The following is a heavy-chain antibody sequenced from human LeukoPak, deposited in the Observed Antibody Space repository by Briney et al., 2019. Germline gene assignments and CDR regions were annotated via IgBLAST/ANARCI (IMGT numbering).Heavy chain of an antibody. Sequence: GGSLRLSCAASGFTFSSYAMSWVRQAPGKGLEWVSAISGSGGSTYYADSVKGRFTISRDNSKNTLYLQMNSLRAEDTAVYYCAKYPVDTAMVTYYFDYWGQGTLVTVSS. J-gene: IGHJ4*02. V-gene: IGHV3-23*01. CDR3: AKYPVDTAMVTYYFDY. CDR1: GFTFSSYA. D-gene: IGHD5-18*01. CDR2: ISGSGGST.